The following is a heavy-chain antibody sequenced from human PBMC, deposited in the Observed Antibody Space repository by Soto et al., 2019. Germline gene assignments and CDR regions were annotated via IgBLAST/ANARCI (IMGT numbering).Heavy chain of an antibody. Sequence: GGSLRLSCAASGFTFSSYWMSWVRQAPGKGLEWVANIKQDGSEKYYVDSVKGRFTISRDNAKNSLYLQMNSLRAEDTAVYYCARDLGPVVVAATRWGWFDPWGQGTLVTVSS. J-gene: IGHJ5*02. CDR3: ARDLGPVVVAATRWGWFDP. D-gene: IGHD2-15*01. V-gene: IGHV3-7*03. CDR2: IKQDGSEK. CDR1: GFTFSSYW.